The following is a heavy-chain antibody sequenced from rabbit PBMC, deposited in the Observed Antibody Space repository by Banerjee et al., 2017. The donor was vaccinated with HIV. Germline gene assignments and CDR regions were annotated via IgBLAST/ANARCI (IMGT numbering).Heavy chain of an antibody. CDR1: GFDLSSNA. D-gene: IGHD4-1*01. CDR2: IYTSTGNT. J-gene: IGHJ4*01. Sequence: QLVESGGGLVQPEGSLTLTCKASGFDLSSNAMCWVRQAPGKGPEWIACIYTSTGNTVYASWAKGRFTLSKTSSTTVTLQMTSLTAADTATYFCARDLAGVIGWNFNLWGQGTLVTV. V-gene: IGHV1S47*01. CDR3: ARDLAGVIGWNFNL.